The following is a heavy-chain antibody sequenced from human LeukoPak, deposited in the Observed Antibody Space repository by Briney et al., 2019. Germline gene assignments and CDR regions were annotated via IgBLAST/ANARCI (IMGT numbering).Heavy chain of an antibody. D-gene: IGHD6-13*01. Sequence: GGSLRLSCEAAGFTFSNYGMHWVRQAPGKGLEWVAVISYDGSKKYYADSVKGRFTISRDNSKNTVYLQSNNLRAEDTAVYYCLAAAGTVYWGQGTLVTVSS. CDR1: GFTFSNYG. CDR2: ISYDGSKK. CDR3: LAAAGTVY. V-gene: IGHV3-30*03. J-gene: IGHJ4*02.